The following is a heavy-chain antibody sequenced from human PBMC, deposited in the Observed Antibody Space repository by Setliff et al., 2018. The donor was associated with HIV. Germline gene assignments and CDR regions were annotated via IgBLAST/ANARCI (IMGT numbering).Heavy chain of an antibody. D-gene: IGHD5-18*01. J-gene: IGHJ4*02. CDR2: IYTSGST. V-gene: IGHV4-61*02. CDR1: GDSISSGSSY. CDR3: ARDGGYSYGIGGITYYFDY. Sequence: PSETLSLTCSVSGDSISSGSSYWSWIRQPAGKGLEWIGRIYTSGSTDHNPSLKSRVTISVDKSKNQFSLKLSSVTAADTAVYYCARDGGYSYGIGGITYYFDYWGQGTLVTVSS.